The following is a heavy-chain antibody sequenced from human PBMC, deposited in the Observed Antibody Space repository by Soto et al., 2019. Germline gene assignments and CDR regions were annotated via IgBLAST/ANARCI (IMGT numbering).Heavy chain of an antibody. J-gene: IGHJ3*02. CDR1: GGTFSSYA. V-gene: IGHV1-69*01. Sequence: QVQLVQSGAEVKKPGSSVKVSCKASGGTFSSYAISWVRQAPGQGLEWMGGIIPIFGTTNYAQKFQGRVTITSHESTSAAHMELISLRSDDTAVYYCARPSSVGARSGVFFIWGQGTMVTVSS. CDR2: IIPIFGTT. CDR3: ARPSSVGARSGVFFI. D-gene: IGHD1-26*01.